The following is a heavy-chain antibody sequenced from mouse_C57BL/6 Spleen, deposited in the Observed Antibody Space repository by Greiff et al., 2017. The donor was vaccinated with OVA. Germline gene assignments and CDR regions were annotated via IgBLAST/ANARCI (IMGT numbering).Heavy chain of an antibody. V-gene: IGHV1-80*01. J-gene: IGHJ3*01. D-gene: IGHD2-4*01. CDR2: IYPGDGDT. CDR3: ASFYYDYDPFAY. Sequence: QVQLKQSGAELVKPGASVKISCKASGYAFSSYWMNWVKQRPGKGLEWIGQIYPGDGDTNYNGKFKGKATLTADKSSSTAYMQLSSLTSEDSAVYFCASFYYDYDPFAYWGQGTLVTVSA. CDR1: GYAFSSYW.